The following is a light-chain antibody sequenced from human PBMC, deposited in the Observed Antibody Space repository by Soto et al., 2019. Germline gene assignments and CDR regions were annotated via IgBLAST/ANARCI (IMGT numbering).Light chain of an antibody. CDR2: GAS. CDR1: QSVSSSY. Sequence: EIVLTQSPGTLSLSPGERATLSCRASQSVSSSYLAWYQQKPGQAPRLLIYGASSRATGIPDRFSGSGSGTHFTLTISRLEPEDFAVYYCQQYASSPQPFGQGTKVEIQ. CDR3: QQYASSPQP. V-gene: IGKV3-20*01. J-gene: IGKJ1*01.